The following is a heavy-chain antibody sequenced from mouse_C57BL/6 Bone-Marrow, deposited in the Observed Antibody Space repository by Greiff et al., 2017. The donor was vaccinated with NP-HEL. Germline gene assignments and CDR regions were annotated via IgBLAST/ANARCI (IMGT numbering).Heavy chain of an antibody. Sequence: EVQLVESGGGLVKPGGSLKLSCAASGFTFSSYAMSWVRQTPETRLEWVATISDGGSYTYYPDNVKGRFTISRDNTKNNLYLQMSHLKSEDTAMYYWARGPNPWFAYWGQGTLVTVSA. CDR3: ARGPNPWFAY. J-gene: IGHJ3*01. CDR1: GFTFSSYA. CDR2: ISDGGSYT. D-gene: IGHD4-1*01. V-gene: IGHV5-4*01.